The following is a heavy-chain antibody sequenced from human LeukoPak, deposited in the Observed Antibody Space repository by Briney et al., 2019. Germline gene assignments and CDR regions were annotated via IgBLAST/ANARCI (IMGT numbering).Heavy chain of an antibody. CDR2: ISGSGGST. CDR3: AKPSGYSSGWCVY. J-gene: IGHJ4*02. D-gene: IGHD6-19*01. V-gene: IGHV3-23*01. Sequence: PGGSLRLSCVASGFTLTTASMNWVRQAPGKGLEWVSAISGSGGSTYYADSVKGRFTISRDNSKNTLYLQMNSLRAEDTAVYYCAKPSGYSSGWCVYWGQGTLVTVSS. CDR1: GFTLTTAS.